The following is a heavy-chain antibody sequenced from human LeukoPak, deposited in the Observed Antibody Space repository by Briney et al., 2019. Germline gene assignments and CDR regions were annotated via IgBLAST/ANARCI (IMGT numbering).Heavy chain of an antibody. CDR3: ARVNDILTGYRAFDI. CDR2: ISRNGAAT. J-gene: IGHJ3*02. CDR1: GFIFDDYT. V-gene: IGHV3-43*01. Sequence: PGGSLRLSCAASGFIFDDYTMHWVRQAPGKGLEWVSLISRNGAATKYADSVRGRFTVSRDNAKNSLYLQMNSLRAEDTAVYYCARVNDILTGYRAFDIWGQGTMVTVSS. D-gene: IGHD3-9*01.